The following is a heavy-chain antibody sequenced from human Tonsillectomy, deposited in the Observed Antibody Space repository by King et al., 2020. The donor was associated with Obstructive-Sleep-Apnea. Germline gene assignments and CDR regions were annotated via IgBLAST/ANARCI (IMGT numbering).Heavy chain of an antibody. J-gene: IGHJ6*02. CDR1: GFTFSGYW. CDR2: INSDGSST. D-gene: IGHD1-26*01. CDR3: ARDEEWELQTYYNGLDV. Sequence: DVQLVESGGGLVQPGGSLRLSGAASGFTFSGYWMHWVRQAPGKGLVWVSRINSDGSSTNYADSVKGRFTISRDNAKNTLYLQMNSLRAEDTAVYYCARDEEWELQTYYNGLDVWGQGTTVTVSS. V-gene: IGHV3-74*01.